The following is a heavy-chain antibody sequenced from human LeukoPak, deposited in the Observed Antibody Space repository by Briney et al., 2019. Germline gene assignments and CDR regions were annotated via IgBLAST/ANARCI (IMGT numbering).Heavy chain of an antibody. CDR2: ISGSGGST. J-gene: IGHJ3*02. V-gene: IGHV3-23*01. CDR1: GFTFSSYA. Sequence: TGGSLRLSCAASGFTFSSYAMSWVRRAPGKGLEWVSAISGSGGSTYYADSVKGRFTISRDNSKNTLYLQMNSLRAEDTAVYYCAKDRNWNYRWGAFDIWGQGTMVTVSS. CDR3: AKDRNWNYRWGAFDI. D-gene: IGHD1-7*01.